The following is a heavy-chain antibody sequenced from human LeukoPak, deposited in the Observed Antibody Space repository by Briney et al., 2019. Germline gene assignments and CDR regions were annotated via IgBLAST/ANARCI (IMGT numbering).Heavy chain of an antibody. CDR3: AKDFSSAYDAFDI. J-gene: IGHJ3*02. D-gene: IGHD2-2*01. CDR1: GFTFSSYG. CDR2: ISYDGSNK. V-gene: IGHV3-30*18. Sequence: GGSLRLSCAASGFTFSSYGMHWVRQAPGKGLEWVAVISYDGSNKYYADSVKGRFTISRDNSKNTLYLQMNSLRAEDTAVYYCAKDFSSAYDAFDIWGQGTMVTVSS.